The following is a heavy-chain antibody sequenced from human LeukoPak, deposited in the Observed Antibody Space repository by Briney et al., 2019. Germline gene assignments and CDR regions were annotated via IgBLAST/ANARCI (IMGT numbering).Heavy chain of an antibody. Sequence: GGSLRLSCAASGFTFSSYSMNWVRRAPGKGLEWVSYISSSSSTIYYADSVKGRFTISRDNAKNSLYLQMNSLRAEDTAVYYCARDFWSGYDQGIDYWGQGTLVTVSS. CDR1: GFTFSSYS. D-gene: IGHD3-3*01. CDR2: ISSSSSTI. V-gene: IGHV3-48*01. CDR3: ARDFWSGYDQGIDY. J-gene: IGHJ4*02.